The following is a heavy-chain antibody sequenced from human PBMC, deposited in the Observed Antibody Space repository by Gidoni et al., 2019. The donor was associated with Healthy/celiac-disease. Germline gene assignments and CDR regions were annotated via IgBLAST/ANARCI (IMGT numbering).Heavy chain of an antibody. CDR1: GYTFTGYY. V-gene: IGHV1-2*02. CDR2: INPNSGGT. CDR3: ARHPRRQGYCSSTSCYGMDV. Sequence: QVQLVQSGAEVTKPGASVKVSCKASGYTFTGYYMHWVRQDTGQGLEWMGWINPNSGGTNYAQKFQGRVTRTRDTSSSTAYMELSRLRSDDTAVYYCARHPRRQGYCSSTSCYGMDVWGQGTTVTVSS. D-gene: IGHD2-2*01. J-gene: IGHJ6*02.